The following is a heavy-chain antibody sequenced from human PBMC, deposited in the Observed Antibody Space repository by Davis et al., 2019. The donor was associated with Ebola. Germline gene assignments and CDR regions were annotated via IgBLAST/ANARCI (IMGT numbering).Heavy chain of an antibody. CDR1: GFTFSSYA. Sequence: PGGSLRLSCSASGFTFSSYAMHWVRQAPGKGLEYVSAISSNGGSTYYADSVKGRFTISRDNSKNTLYLQMSSLRAEDTAVYYCVNGYCSSTSCYTRLGFDYWGQGTLVTVSS. CDR2: ISSNGGST. V-gene: IGHV3-64D*06. J-gene: IGHJ4*02. D-gene: IGHD2-2*02. CDR3: VNGYCSSTSCYTRLGFDY.